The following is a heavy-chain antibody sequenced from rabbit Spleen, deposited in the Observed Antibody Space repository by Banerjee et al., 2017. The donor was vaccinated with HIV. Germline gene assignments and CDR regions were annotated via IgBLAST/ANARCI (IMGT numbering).Heavy chain of an antibody. V-gene: IGHV1S45*01. D-gene: IGHD8-1*01. J-gene: IGHJ6*01. CDR3: ARDTGTSFSTYGMDL. CDR2: IDTSSGRT. Sequence: QEQLEESGGGPVQPEGSLTLTCKASGFSFSSGYDMCWVRQAPGKGLEWIGCIDTSSGRTDYASWVNGRFTISKTSSTTVTLQMTSLTAADTATYFCARDTGTSFSTYGMDLWGPGTLVTVS. CDR1: GFSFSSGYD.